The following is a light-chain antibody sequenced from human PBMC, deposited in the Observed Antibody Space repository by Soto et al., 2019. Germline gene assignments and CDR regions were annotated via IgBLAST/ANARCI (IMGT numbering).Light chain of an antibody. CDR2: AAS. V-gene: IGKV1-12*01. CDR3: QQGASFPLA. J-gene: IGKJ4*01. Sequence: DLQMTQSPSTLSASVGDRVTITCRASQSISSWLAWYQKKPGKAPNLLIFAASSLQSGVPTRFSGSGSGTDFTLTISSLQPEDFATYFCQQGASFPLAFGGGTKVEIK. CDR1: QSISSW.